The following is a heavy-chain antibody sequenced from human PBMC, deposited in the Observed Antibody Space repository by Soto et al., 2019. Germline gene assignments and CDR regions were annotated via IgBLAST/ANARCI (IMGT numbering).Heavy chain of an antibody. CDR1: GYPFSGFY. D-gene: IGHD6-19*01. V-gene: IGHV1-2*02. J-gene: IGHJ4*02. CDR3: ASAAVTGTAGLDF. Sequence: DSVKVCFKASGYPFSGFYMHLVRQAPGQGLEWMGWINPSSGGTKSAEKFQGRVTMTRDTSISTAYMELSRLTSYDTAVYYCASAAVTGTAGLDFWGQGTKVTVSS. CDR2: INPSSGGT.